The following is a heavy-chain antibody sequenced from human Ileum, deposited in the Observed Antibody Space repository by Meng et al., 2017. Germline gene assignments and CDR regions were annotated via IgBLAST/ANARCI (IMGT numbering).Heavy chain of an antibody. D-gene: IGHD1/OR15-1a*01. J-gene: IGHJ6*02. V-gene: IGHV3-74*01. CDR2: INTDGNYR. Sequence: GSRRLSGAASGFTFSSYWLHWVRQVPGKGLVWVSRINTDGNYRNYTDSVKGRFTISRDNAKNTLYLQMNSLRAEDTAVYYCVRDSWMNNHYYGMDVWGQGTTVTVSS. CDR3: VRDSWMNNHYYGMDV. CDR1: GFTFSSYW.